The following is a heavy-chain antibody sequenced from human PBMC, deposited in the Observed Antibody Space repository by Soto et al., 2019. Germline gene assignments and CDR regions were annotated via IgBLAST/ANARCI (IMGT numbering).Heavy chain of an antibody. CDR3: AGPGSGYSSHFDY. J-gene: IGHJ4*02. Sequence: GASVKVSCKASGGTFSSYAISWVRQAPGQGLEWMGGIIPVFGTANYAQKFQGRVTITADESTSTAYMELSSLRSEDTAVYYCAGPGSGYSSHFDYWGQGTLVTVSS. CDR2: IIPVFGTA. V-gene: IGHV1-69*13. CDR1: GGTFSSYA. D-gene: IGHD3-22*01.